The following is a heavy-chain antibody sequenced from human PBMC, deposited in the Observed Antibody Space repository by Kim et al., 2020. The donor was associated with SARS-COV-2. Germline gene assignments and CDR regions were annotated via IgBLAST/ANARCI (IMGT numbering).Heavy chain of an antibody. V-gene: IGHV4-39*01. D-gene: IGHD3-22*01. J-gene: IGHJ4*02. Sequence: SLRERVTIAVDTSKNQVSLKLSSVTAADTAVYYCARLNYYDSSGYYEFDYWGQGTLVTVSS. CDR3: ARLNYYDSSGYYEFDY.